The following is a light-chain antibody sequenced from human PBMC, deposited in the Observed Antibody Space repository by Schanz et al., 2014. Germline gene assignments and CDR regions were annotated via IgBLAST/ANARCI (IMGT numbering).Light chain of an antibody. V-gene: IGLV1-51*01. CDR1: SSNIGSSY. CDR2: DNS. Sequence: QSVLTQPPSVSAAPGQKVTISCSGTSSNIGSSYVSWYQQFLGRAPKLLIYDNSKRPSGIPDRFSGSKSGTSATLGITGLQAGDEAHYYCGTWHTSLSAVFGGGTKLTVL. CDR3: GTWHTSLSAV. J-gene: IGLJ2*01.